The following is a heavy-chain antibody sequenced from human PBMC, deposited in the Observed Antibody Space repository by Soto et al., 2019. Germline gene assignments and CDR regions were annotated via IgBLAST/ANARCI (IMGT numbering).Heavy chain of an antibody. CDR2: ISRDGGTK. Sequence: QVQLVESGGGVVQPGRSLRLSCAVSGFTVSNYGMHWVRQAPGKGLEWVADISRDGGTKYYADSVKGRFTISRDNSRNTLFLEMNSLRSDDMAVYYCTGEGASGYWGKVTLVTGSS. CDR3: TGEGASGY. V-gene: IGHV3-30*03. J-gene: IGHJ4*02. D-gene: IGHD2-8*02. CDR1: GFTVSNYG.